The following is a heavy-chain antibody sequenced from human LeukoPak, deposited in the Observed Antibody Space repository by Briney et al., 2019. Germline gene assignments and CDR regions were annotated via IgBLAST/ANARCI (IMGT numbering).Heavy chain of an antibody. CDR2: INPNSGGT. Sequence: ASVKVSCKASGYTFTGDYMHWVRQAPRQGREWRGGINPNSGGTNYAQKFQGRVTMTRDTSISTAYMELSRLRSDDTAVYYCARDLSSSSWYKYYYYYMDVWGKGTTVTVSS. V-gene: IGHV1-2*02. J-gene: IGHJ6*03. CDR1: GYTFTGDY. D-gene: IGHD6-13*01. CDR3: ARDLSSSSWYKYYYYYMDV.